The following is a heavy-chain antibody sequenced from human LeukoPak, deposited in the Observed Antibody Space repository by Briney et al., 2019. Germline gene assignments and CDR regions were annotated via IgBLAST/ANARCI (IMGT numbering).Heavy chain of an antibody. CDR1: GGSVINTNW. Sequence: SGTLSLTCGVSGGSVINTNWWTWVRQPPGKGLEWIGEVHLDGRTNYNPSLESRLTMSVDVSENQVSLRLTSVTAADTAVYYCAREGGFYRPLDYSGQGTLVTVSS. D-gene: IGHD3-3*01. CDR3: AREGGFYRPLDY. V-gene: IGHV4-4*02. CDR2: VHLDGRT. J-gene: IGHJ4*02.